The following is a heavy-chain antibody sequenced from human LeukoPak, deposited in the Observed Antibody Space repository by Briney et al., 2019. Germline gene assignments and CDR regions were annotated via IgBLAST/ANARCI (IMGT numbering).Heavy chain of an antibody. V-gene: IGHV3-30*02. CDR3: AKSGWELRDLDY. Sequence: PGGSLRLSCAASGFTFSSYGMHWVHQAPGKELEWVAFIRYDGSNKYYADSVKGRFTISRDNSKNTLYLQMNSLRAEDTAVYYCAKSGWELRDLDYWGQGTLVTVSS. CDR1: GFTFSSYG. J-gene: IGHJ4*02. CDR2: IRYDGSNK. D-gene: IGHD1-26*01.